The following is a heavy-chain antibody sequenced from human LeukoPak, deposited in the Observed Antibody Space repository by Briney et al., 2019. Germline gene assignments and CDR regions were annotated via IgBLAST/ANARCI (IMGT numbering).Heavy chain of an antibody. Sequence: SETLSLTCAVYGGSFSGYYWSWIRQPPGKGLEWIGEINHSGSTNYNPSLKSRVTISVDTSKNQFSLKLSSVTAADTAVYYCARQKRGYSLYWGQGTLVTVSS. J-gene: IGHJ4*02. CDR2: INHSGST. CDR3: ARQKRGYSLY. V-gene: IGHV4-34*01. CDR1: GGSFSGYY. D-gene: IGHD5-18*01.